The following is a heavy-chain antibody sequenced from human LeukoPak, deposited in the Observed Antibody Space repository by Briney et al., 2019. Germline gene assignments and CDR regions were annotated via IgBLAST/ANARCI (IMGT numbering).Heavy chain of an antibody. CDR1: GFTFSSYG. J-gene: IGHJ4*02. CDR3: AKDRQAVPDY. CDR2: ISYDGSNK. V-gene: IGHV3-30*18. D-gene: IGHD2-2*01. Sequence: GGSLRLSCAASGFTFSSYGMHWVRRAPGKGLEWVAVISYDGSNKYYADSVKGRFTISRDNSKNTLYLQMNSLRAEDTAVYYCAKDRQAVPDYWGQGTLVTVSS.